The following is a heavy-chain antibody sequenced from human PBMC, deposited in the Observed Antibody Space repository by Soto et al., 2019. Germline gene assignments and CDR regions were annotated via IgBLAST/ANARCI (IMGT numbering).Heavy chain of an antibody. CDR3: TTLSIAAAGSNYYYYGMDV. CDR1: GFTFSNAW. J-gene: IGHJ6*02. Sequence: GGSLRLSCAASGFTFSNAWVSWVRQAPGKGLEWVGRIKSKTDGGTTDYAAPVKGRFTISRDDSKNTLYLQMNSLKTEDTAVYYCTTLSIAAAGSNYYYYGMDVWGQGTTVTVSS. V-gene: IGHV3-15*01. D-gene: IGHD6-13*01. CDR2: IKSKTDGGTT.